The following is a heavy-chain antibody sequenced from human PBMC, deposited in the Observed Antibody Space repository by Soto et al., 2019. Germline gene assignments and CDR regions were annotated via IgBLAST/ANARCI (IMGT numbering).Heavy chain of an antibody. CDR1: GFTFSSYG. CDR3: ARDLDCTNCVCSYYLDY. Sequence: QVQLVESGGGVVQPGRSLRLSCAASGFTFSSYGMHWVRQAPGKGLEWVAVIWYDGSNKYYADSVKGRFTISRDNSKNTLYLQMNSLRAEDTAVYYCARDLDCTNCVCSYYLDYWGQGTLVTVSS. J-gene: IGHJ4*02. D-gene: IGHD2-8*01. CDR2: IWYDGSNK. V-gene: IGHV3-33*01.